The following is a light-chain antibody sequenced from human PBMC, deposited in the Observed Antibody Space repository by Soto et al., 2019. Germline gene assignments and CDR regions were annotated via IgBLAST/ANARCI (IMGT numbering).Light chain of an antibody. CDR1: QSINRN. CDR3: QQYGSSLFT. Sequence: EIIMTQSPATLSVSPGERATLSCRASQSINRNLAWYQQKPGQAPRVLIYGASSRATGIPDRFSGGGSGTDFTLTISRLEPEDFAVYYCQQYGSSLFTFGPGTKVDIK. CDR2: GAS. J-gene: IGKJ3*01. V-gene: IGKV3-20*01.